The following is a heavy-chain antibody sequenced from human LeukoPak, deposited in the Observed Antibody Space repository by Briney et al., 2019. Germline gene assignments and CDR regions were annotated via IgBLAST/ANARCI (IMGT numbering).Heavy chain of an antibody. D-gene: IGHD3-9*01. Sequence: GGSLRLSCAASGFTFDDYAMHWVRQAPGKGLEWVSGISWNSGSIVYADSVKGRFTISRDNAKNSLYLQMNSLRAEDTAVYYCARDQAKTYYDILTPPTADYWGQGTLVTVSS. CDR3: ARDQAKTYYDILTPPTADY. CDR1: GFTFDDYA. J-gene: IGHJ4*02. CDR2: ISWNSGSI. V-gene: IGHV3-9*01.